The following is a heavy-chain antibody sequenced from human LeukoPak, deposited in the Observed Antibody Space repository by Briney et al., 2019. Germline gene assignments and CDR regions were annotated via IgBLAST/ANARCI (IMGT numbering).Heavy chain of an antibody. CDR2: ISAYNGNT. CDR1: GYTFTNYG. V-gene: IGHV1-18*01. J-gene: IGHJ4*02. Sequence: ASVKVSCKASGYTFTNYGISWVRQAPGQGLEWMGWISAYNGNTDYAQKLQGRVTMTKDTSTTTAYMELRSLRSDDTAVYYCARELSLTTVTRGYFDYWGQGTLVTVSS. CDR3: ARELSLTTVTRGYFDY. D-gene: IGHD4-17*01.